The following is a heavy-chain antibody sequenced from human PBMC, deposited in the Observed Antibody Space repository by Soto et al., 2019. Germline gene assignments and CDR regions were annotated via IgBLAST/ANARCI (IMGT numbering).Heavy chain of an antibody. J-gene: IGHJ6*02. CDR2: ISYDGSNK. V-gene: IGHV3-30*18. CDR3: AKGEGERFLEWLSTGYYYYGMDV. D-gene: IGHD3-3*01. CDR1: GFTFSSYG. Sequence: QVQLVESGGGVVQPGRSLRLSCAASGFTFSSYGMHWVRQAPGKGLEWVAVISYDGSNKYYADSVKGRFTISRDNSKNKMYLQMNSLRAEDTAVYYCAKGEGERFLEWLSTGYYYYGMDVWGHGTTVTVSS.